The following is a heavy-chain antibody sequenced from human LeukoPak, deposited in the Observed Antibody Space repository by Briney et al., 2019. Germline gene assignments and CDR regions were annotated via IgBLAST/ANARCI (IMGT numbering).Heavy chain of an antibody. CDR2: ISGDGGST. J-gene: IGHJ6*02. V-gene: IGHV3-43*02. D-gene: IGHD6-6*01. CDR1: GFTFDDYA. CDR3: AKGRAARLNYYYYYGMDV. Sequence: GGSLRLSCAASGFTFDDYAMHWVRQAPGKGLEWVSLISGDGGSTYYADSVKGRFTISRDNSKNSLYLQMNSLRNKDTALYYCAKGRAARLNYYYYYGMDVWGQGTTVTVSS.